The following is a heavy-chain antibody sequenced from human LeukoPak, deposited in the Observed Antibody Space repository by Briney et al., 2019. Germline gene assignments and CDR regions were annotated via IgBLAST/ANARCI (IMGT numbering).Heavy chain of an antibody. V-gene: IGHV3-48*01. D-gene: IGHD6-13*01. J-gene: IGHJ4*02. CDR2: ISSSSSTI. Sequence: GGSLRLSCAASGFTFSSYAMNWVRQAPGKGLEWVSYISSSSSTIYYADSVKGRFTISRDNAKNSLYLQMNSLRAEDTAVYYCAKGISSNWYYFDYWGQGTLVTVSS. CDR1: GFTFSSYA. CDR3: AKGISSNWYYFDY.